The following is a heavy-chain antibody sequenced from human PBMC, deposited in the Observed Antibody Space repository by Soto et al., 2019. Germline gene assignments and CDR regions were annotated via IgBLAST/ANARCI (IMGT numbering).Heavy chain of an antibody. Sequence: EVQLLESGGGLVQPGGSLRLSCAASGFTFSSYAMSWVRQAPGKGLEWVSAISGSGGSTYYADSVKGRFTISRDNSKSRLSRQMTSLGGGDTAVYYWAISGGGYRAYDLLGGGMDVWGQGTTVTVSS. J-gene: IGHJ6*02. CDR3: AISGGGYRAYDLLGGGMDV. CDR2: ISGSGGST. CDR1: GFTFSSYA. D-gene: IGHD5-12*01. V-gene: IGHV3-23*01.